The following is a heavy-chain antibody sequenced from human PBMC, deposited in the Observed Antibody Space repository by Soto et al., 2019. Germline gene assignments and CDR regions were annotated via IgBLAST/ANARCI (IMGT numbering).Heavy chain of an antibody. D-gene: IGHD3-16*01. CDR2: IYYSGST. CDR1: GGSISSCGYY. J-gene: IGHJ5*02. V-gene: IGHV4-31*03. Sequence: SETLSLTCTVSGGSISSCGYYWSWIRQHPGKGLEWIGYIYYSGSTYYNPSLKSRVTISVDTSKNQFSLKLSSVTAADTAVYYCARERPYSPGNWFDPWGQGTLVSVSS. CDR3: ARERPYSPGNWFDP.